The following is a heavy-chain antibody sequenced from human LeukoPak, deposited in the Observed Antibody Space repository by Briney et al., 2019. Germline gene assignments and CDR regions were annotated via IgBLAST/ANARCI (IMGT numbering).Heavy chain of an antibody. J-gene: IGHJ4*02. Sequence: ASVEVSCKASGYTFTSYGISWVRQAPGQGLEWMGWTSAYNGNTNYAQKLQGRVTMTTDTSTSTAYMELRSLRSDDTAVYYCARDFSSGYFDYWGQGTLVTVSS. D-gene: IGHD6-19*01. V-gene: IGHV1-18*01. CDR3: ARDFSSGYFDY. CDR2: TSAYNGNT. CDR1: GYTFTSYG.